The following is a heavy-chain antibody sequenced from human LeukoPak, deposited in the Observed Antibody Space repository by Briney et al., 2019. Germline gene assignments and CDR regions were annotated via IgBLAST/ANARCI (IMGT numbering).Heavy chain of an antibody. CDR2: ITWNSDSV. D-gene: IGHD3-22*01. J-gene: IGHJ4*02. V-gene: IGHV3-9*01. Sequence: GGSLRLSCAASGFTFDDYAMHWVRHAPGKGLEWVSGITWNSDSVDYADSVKGRFTISRDNAKNSLYLQMNSLRAEDTALYYCGKSPGSTYYYSLVDYWGQGTLVTVSS. CDR3: GKSPGSTYYYSLVDY. CDR1: GFTFDDYA.